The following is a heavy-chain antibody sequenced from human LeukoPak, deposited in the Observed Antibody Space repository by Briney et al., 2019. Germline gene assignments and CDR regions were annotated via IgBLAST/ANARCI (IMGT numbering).Heavy chain of an antibody. CDR3: ATSKGRASYGPDAFDI. CDR2: ISWNSGSI. Sequence: GRSLRLSCAASGFTFDDYAMHWVRHAPGKGLEWVSGISWNSGSIGYADSVKGRFTISRDNAKNSLYLQMNSLRAEDTALYYCATSKGRASYGPDAFDIWGQGTMVTVSS. J-gene: IGHJ3*02. V-gene: IGHV3-9*01. D-gene: IGHD3-10*01. CDR1: GFTFDDYA.